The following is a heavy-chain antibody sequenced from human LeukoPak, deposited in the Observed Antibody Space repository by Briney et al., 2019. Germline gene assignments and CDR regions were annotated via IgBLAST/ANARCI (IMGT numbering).Heavy chain of an antibody. Sequence: PSETLSLTCTVSGGSISSSSYYWGWIRQPPGKGLEWIGSIYYSGSTYYNPSLKSRVTISVDTSKNRFSLKLSSVTAADTAVYYCARLDGYNIDYWGQGTLVAVSS. J-gene: IGHJ4*02. D-gene: IGHD5-24*01. CDR3: ARLDGYNIDY. V-gene: IGHV4-39*01. CDR2: IYYSGST. CDR1: GGSISSSSYY.